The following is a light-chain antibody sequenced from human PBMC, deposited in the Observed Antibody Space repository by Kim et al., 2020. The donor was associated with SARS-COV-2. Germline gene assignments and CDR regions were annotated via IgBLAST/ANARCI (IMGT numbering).Light chain of an antibody. Sequence: SNTISCTGTSSDVGGYNYVSWYQQHPGKAPKLMIYDVSNRPSGVSNRFSGSKSGNTASLTISGLQAEDEADYYCSSYTSSSTLEVFGTGTKVTVL. CDR2: DVS. J-gene: IGLJ1*01. V-gene: IGLV2-14*03. CDR1: SSDVGGYNY. CDR3: SSYTSSSTLEV.